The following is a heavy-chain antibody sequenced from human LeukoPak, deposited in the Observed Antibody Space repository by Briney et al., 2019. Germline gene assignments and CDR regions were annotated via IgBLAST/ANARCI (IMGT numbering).Heavy chain of an antibody. V-gene: IGHV3-20*04. D-gene: IGHD6-13*01. CDR3: ARDGLYSSSW. CDR1: GFIFDDHG. J-gene: IGHJ4*02. Sequence: GGSLRLSCAASGFIFDDHGMSWVRQAPGKGLEWVSGINWNGGSTGYADSVKGRFTISRDNSKNTLYLQMNSLRAEDTAVYYCARDGLYSSSWWGQGTLVTVSS. CDR2: INWNGGST.